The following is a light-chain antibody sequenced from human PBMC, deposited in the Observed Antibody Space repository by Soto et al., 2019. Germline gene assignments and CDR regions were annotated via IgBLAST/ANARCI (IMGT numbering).Light chain of an antibody. Sequence: EIVMTQSPATLSVSPGERATLSCRASQSVSSNLAWYQQKPGQAPRLLIYGASNRATGIPDRFSGSGSGTDFTLTIIRLEPEDFAVYYCQQYGSSQWTFGQGTKVDIK. CDR3: QQYGSSQWT. J-gene: IGKJ1*01. CDR1: QSVSSN. CDR2: GAS. V-gene: IGKV3-20*01.